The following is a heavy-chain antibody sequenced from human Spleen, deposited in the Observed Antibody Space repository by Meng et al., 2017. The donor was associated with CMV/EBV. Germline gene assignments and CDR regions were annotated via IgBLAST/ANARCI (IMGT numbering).Heavy chain of an antibody. V-gene: IGHV1-2*02. CDR1: GYNFNDYF. J-gene: IGHJ4*02. CDR3: ARGVTGTSSL. Sequence: VSCKASGYNFNDYFVHWVRQDPGRGLEWMGRINPYTGGTNYAHTFQGRVTLTRDTSISTVYMEVNNLKSDDTAVYFCARGVTGTSSLWGQGTLVTVSS. CDR2: INPYTGGT. D-gene: IGHD1-7*01.